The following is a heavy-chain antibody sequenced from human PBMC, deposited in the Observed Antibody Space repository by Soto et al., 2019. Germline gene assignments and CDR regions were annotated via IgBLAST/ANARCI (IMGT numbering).Heavy chain of an antibody. J-gene: IGHJ6*02. CDR2: IYYGGST. D-gene: IGHD3-16*01. CDR3: ARVGGRCGWGGMDV. V-gene: IGHV4-31*03. CDR1: GGSISSGGYY. Sequence: QVQLQESGPGLVKPSQTLSLTCTVSGGSISSGGYYWSWIRQHPGKGLEWIGYIYYGGSTYYNPTLKRRVNIPGDTSKNQGSLKLSSVTAADTAVYYWARVGGRCGWGGMDVWGQGTTVTVSS.